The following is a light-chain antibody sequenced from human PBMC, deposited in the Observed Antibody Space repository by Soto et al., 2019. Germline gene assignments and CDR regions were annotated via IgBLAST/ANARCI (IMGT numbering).Light chain of an antibody. CDR1: QGIAGS. Sequence: DIQLTQSPSFLSASVGDRVTITCRASQGIAGSLAWYQQKPGKPPKLLIYAESTLQSGVPSRFSGSGSGTRGTLTISSLQPEDFATYYCQQFKDYVWTFGQGTKV. V-gene: IGKV1-9*01. J-gene: IGKJ1*01. CDR3: QQFKDYVWT. CDR2: AES.